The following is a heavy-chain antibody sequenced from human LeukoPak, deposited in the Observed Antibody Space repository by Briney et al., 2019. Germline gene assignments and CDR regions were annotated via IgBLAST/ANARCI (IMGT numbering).Heavy chain of an antibody. J-gene: IGHJ4*02. Sequence: QSGGSLRLSCAASEFTFSNSWMTWVRQAPGKGLERVANIKEDGSQKYYVDSVKGRFTISRDNAKNSMYLEMNSLRAEDTAVYYCVRDRGWQQFDYWGQGTLVTVSS. CDR1: EFTFSNSW. D-gene: IGHD5-24*01. CDR3: VRDRGWQQFDY. CDR2: IKEDGSQK. V-gene: IGHV3-7*01.